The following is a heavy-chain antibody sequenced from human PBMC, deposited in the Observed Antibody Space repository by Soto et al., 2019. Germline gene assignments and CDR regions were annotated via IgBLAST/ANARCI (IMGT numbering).Heavy chain of an antibody. J-gene: IGHJ5*02. CDR1: GGSISNYY. CDR3: ARGDYCSTSSCAGSWFDP. D-gene: IGHD2-2*01. V-gene: IGHV4-59*01. CDR2: VYYSGST. Sequence: PSETLSLTCTVSGGSISNYYWSWIRQPPGKGLEWIGYVYYSGSTNYNPSLKSRVTISVDTSKNQFSLKLSSVTAADTAVYYCARGDYCSTSSCAGSWFDPWGQGILVTVSS.